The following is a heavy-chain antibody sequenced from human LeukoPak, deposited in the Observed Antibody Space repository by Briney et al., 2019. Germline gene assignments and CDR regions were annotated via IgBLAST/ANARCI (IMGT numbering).Heavy chain of an antibody. CDR1: GFTFSTYT. CDR2: ISSNGGST. D-gene: IGHD6-13*01. J-gene: IGHJ4*02. Sequence: PGGSLRLSCAASGFTFSTYTMHWVRQAPGKGLESVSAISSNGGSTYYANSVRGRFTISRDNSKNTLYLQMGSLRAEDMAVYYCARVGAAAARGYFDCWGQGTLVTVSS. CDR3: ARVGAAAARGYFDC. V-gene: IGHV3-64*01.